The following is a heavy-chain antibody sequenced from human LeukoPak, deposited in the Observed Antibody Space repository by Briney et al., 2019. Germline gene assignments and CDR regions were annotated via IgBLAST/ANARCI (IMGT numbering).Heavy chain of an antibody. D-gene: IGHD3-16*02. CDR2: ISSSVTTI. CDR1: GCTFSDYY. J-gene: IGHJ3*02. V-gene: IGHV3-11*04. Sequence: AGALRLSCAATGCTFSDYYMSWIRQAPGKGLQWVSYISSSVTTIYYADSVKGRFTISRDNDKNSLYLQMNSLRAEDTAVYYCARAANYVWGSYRYYAFDIWGQGTMVTVSS. CDR3: ARAANYVWGSYRYYAFDI.